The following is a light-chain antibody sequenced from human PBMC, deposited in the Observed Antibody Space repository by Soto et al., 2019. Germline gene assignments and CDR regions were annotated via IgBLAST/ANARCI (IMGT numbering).Light chain of an antibody. CDR2: KAS. CDR3: QQYGSYSLT. J-gene: IGKJ4*01. Sequence: DIQMTQSPSILSASVGDRVTITCRASQSISTSLAWYQQKPGKAPNLLISKASNLETGVPSRFSGSGSGTEFPLTISSRQTDDFATYYCQQYGSYSLTFGGGTKVDIK. V-gene: IGKV1-5*03. CDR1: QSISTS.